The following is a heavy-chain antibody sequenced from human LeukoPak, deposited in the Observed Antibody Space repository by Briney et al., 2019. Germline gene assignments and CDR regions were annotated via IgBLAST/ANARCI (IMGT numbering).Heavy chain of an antibody. CDR2: IKPDGSEK. CDR1: GFTFSSYG. J-gene: IGHJ3*02. CDR3: ARDPTTSQGSDAFDI. Sequence: PGRSLRLSCAASGFTFSSYGMHWVRQAPGKGLEWVANIKPDGSEKYYVDSVKGRFTISRDNAKNSLNLQMSSLRAEDTAVYYCARDPTTSQGSDAFDIWGQGTRVTVSS. V-gene: IGHV3-7*01. D-gene: IGHD1-1*01.